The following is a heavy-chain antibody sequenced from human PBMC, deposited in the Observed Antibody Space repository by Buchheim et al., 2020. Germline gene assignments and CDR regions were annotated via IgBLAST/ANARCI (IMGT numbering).Heavy chain of an antibody. CDR2: ISYDGSNK. V-gene: IGHV3-30-3*01. J-gene: IGHJ6*02. CDR1: GFTFSSYA. Sequence: QVQLVESGGGVVQPGRSLRLSCAASGFTFSSYAMHWVRQAPGKGLEWVAVISYDGSNKYYADSVKGRFTISRDNSKNTLYLQMNSPRAEDTAVYYCARDRSNYDPTLYYYYGMDVWGQGTT. D-gene: IGHD3-22*01. CDR3: ARDRSNYDPTLYYYYGMDV.